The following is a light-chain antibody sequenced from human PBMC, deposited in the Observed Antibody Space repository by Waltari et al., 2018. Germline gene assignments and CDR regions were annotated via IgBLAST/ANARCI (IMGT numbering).Light chain of an antibody. CDR1: QSLLHSDGKTY. CDR2: EVS. CDR3: QQYDEWPRT. V-gene: IGKV2-29*01. J-gene: IGKJ1*01. Sequence: DIVMTQTPLSLSVTPGQPASISCKSSQSLLHSDGKTYLYWYLQKPGQSPQLLIYEVSSRFSGVPDRFSGSGSGTEFTLSISSLQSEDFAIYYCQQYDEWPRTFGHGTRVEI.